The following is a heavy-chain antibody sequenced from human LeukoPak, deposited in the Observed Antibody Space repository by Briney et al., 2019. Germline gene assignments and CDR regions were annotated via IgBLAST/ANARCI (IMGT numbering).Heavy chain of an antibody. CDR1: GYSISSGYY. CDR3: ARDGIAAAGEEPDY. J-gene: IGHJ4*02. D-gene: IGHD6-13*01. V-gene: IGHV4-38-2*02. Sequence: SETLSLTRTVSGYSISSGYYWGWIRQPPGKGLEWIGSIYHSGSTYYNPSLKSRVTISVDTSKNQFSLKLSSVTAADTAVYYCARDGIAAAGEEPDYWGQGTLVTVSS. CDR2: IYHSGST.